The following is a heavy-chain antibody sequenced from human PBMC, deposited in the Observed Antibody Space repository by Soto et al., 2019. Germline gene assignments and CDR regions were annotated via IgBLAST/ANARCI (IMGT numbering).Heavy chain of an antibody. CDR2: VYSSGRT. Sequence: QVQLQQSGPGLVRPSETLSLTCTVSGGSFSDNYWNWLRQSPGKGLEWIGDVYSSGRTNYNPSFGSRVTMSMDTAKNQFSLKLTSVTAADTAVYYCARTRRDTIFGVVIFGWFDPWGQGARVIVSS. J-gene: IGHJ5*02. D-gene: IGHD3-3*01. CDR1: GGSFSDNY. V-gene: IGHV4-59*01. CDR3: ARTRRDTIFGVVIFGWFDP.